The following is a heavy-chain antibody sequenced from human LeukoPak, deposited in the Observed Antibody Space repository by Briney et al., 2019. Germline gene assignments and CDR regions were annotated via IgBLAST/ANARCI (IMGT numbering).Heavy chain of an antibody. J-gene: IGHJ4*02. CDR3: ARDFDTAMVTPYFDY. D-gene: IGHD5-18*01. Sequence: SETLSLTCTVSGGSISSSSYYWGWIRQPPGKGLEWIGSIYHSGSTYYNPSLKSRVTISVDTSKNQFSLKLSSVTAANTAVYYCARDFDTAMVTPYFDYWGQGTLVTVSS. V-gene: IGHV4-39*07. CDR1: GGSISSSSYY. CDR2: IYHSGST.